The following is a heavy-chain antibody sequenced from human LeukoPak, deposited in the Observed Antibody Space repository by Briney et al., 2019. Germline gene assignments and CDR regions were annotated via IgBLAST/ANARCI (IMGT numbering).Heavy chain of an antibody. CDR1: GFTVSSEY. CDR3: ARGVSTVNYFDY. J-gene: IGHJ4*02. D-gene: IGHD4-17*01. Sequence: PGGSLRLSCAASGFTVSSEYMSWVRQAPGKGLAWVSVIYSGGSTYYADSVRGRFTISRDNSNNTLYLQMNSLRAEDTAVYYCARGVSTVNYFDYWGQGTLVTVSS. V-gene: IGHV3-66*01. CDR2: IYSGGST.